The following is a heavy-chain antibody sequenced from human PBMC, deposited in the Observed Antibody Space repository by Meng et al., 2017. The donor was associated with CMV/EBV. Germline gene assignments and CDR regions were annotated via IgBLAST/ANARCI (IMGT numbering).Heavy chain of an antibody. CDR1: GFTFSSYS. Sequence: GGSLRLSCAASGFTFSSYSMNWVRQAPGKGLEWVSSISSSSSYIYYADSVKDRFTISRDNAKNSLYLQMNSLRADDTAVYYCARLYYDSKEEFYWGQGTLVTVSS. CDR3: ARLYYDSKEEFY. D-gene: IGHD3-22*01. J-gene: IGHJ4*02. V-gene: IGHV3-21*01. CDR2: ISSSSSYI.